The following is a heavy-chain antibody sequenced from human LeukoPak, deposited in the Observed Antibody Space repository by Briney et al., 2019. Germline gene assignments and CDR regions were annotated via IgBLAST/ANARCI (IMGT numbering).Heavy chain of an antibody. J-gene: IGHJ4*02. Sequence: SETLSLTCTVSGGSISSYCWNWIRQPPGKGLEWIGYIHHSGSTNYNPSLKSRVTISVDTSKNQFSLKLNSVTAADTAVYYCARHSFNFDWLPQPFDYWGQGTLVTVSS. CDR1: GGSISSYC. CDR3: ARHSFNFDWLPQPFDY. V-gene: IGHV4-59*08. D-gene: IGHD3-9*01. CDR2: IHHSGST.